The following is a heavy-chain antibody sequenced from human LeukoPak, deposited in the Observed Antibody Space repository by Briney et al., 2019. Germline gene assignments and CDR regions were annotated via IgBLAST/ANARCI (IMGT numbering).Heavy chain of an antibody. J-gene: IGHJ4*02. D-gene: IGHD2-15*01. CDR1: GFIFNDNA. CDR3: AKDIGGGSSAWSFDY. V-gene: IGHV3-9*01. CDR2: ISWNSGSI. Sequence: GGSLRLSCAASGFIFNDNAMHWVRQAPGKGLEWVSGISWNSGSIGYADSVKGRFTISRDNAKNSLYLQVNSLRAEDTALYYCAKDIGGGSSAWSFDYWGQGTLVTVSS.